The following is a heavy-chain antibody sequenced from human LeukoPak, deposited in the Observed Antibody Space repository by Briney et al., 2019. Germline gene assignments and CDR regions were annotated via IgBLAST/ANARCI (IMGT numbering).Heavy chain of an antibody. Sequence: GGSLRLSCAVSGITLSNYGMRWVRQAPGKGLEGVSVMSGSGGSTYYADSVKGRFTLSIDNSKHTQDLQMNSLRAEDMAVYFCAKRGVVIRVILVGFHKEAYYFDSWGQGALVTVSS. CDR3: AKRGVVIRVILVGFHKEAYYFDS. V-gene: IGHV3-23*01. J-gene: IGHJ4*02. CDR2: MSGSGGST. CDR1: GITLSNYG. D-gene: IGHD3-10*01.